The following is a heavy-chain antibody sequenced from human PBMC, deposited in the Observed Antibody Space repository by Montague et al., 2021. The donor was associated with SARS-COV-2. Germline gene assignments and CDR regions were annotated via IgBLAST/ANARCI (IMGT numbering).Heavy chain of an antibody. CDR1: GFTFSSYG. CDR3: AKDQGDCSSSRCFRGWTYYYYGMDV. CDR2: ISYDGSNK. V-gene: IGHV3-30*18. D-gene: IGHD2-2*01. Sequence: SLSLSCAASGFTFSSYGIHWVRQAPGKGLEWVAVISYDGSNKHYADSVKGRFTISRDNSKNTLYLRMNSVRAEDTAVYYCAKDQGDCSSSRCFRGWTYYYYGMDVWGQGTTVTVSS. J-gene: IGHJ6*02.